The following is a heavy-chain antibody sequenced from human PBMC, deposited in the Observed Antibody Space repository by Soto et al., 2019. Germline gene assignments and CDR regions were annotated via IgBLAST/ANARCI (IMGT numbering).Heavy chain of an antibody. V-gene: IGHV1-58*01. Sequence: ASVKVSCKASGFTFSNSAVQWVRQARGQRLEWLGWIVVGSGNTNYAQQFQDRVTISRDMSTSTAYMDLGSLSSEDTAVYYWVADPYHCSGADCYSIDLPGVSYNGMDVWGQGTSVTVSS. CDR1: GFTFSNSA. CDR3: VADPYHCSGADCYSIDLPGVSYNGMDV. D-gene: IGHD2-15*01. J-gene: IGHJ6*02. CDR2: IVVGSGNT.